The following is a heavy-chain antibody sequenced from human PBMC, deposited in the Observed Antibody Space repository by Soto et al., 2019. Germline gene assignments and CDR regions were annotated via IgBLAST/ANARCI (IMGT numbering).Heavy chain of an antibody. J-gene: IGHJ6*02. CDR2: ISFSGRT. Sequence: PSETLSLTCTVSGDSVTSGSYYWTWIRQPPGEGLEWIGYISFSGRTNYNPFLKSRVTISVDTSKNQFSLKLSSVTAADTAVYYCARDYGGSDYYYYGMDVWGQGTTVTVSS. V-gene: IGHV4-61*01. CDR3: ARDYGGSDYYYYGMDV. D-gene: IGHD2-15*01. CDR1: GDSVTSGSYY.